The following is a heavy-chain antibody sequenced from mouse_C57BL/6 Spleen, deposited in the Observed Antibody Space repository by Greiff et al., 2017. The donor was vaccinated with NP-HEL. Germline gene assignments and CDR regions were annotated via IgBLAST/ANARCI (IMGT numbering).Heavy chain of an antibody. J-gene: IGHJ2*01. D-gene: IGHD1-1*01. CDR3: ARSGTTAVGDY. Sequence: VQLQQPGAELVKPGASVKMSCKASGYTFTSYWITLVKQRPGQGLEWIGDIYPGSGSTNYNEKFKSKATLTVDTSSSTAYMQLSSLTSEDSAVYYCARSGTTAVGDYWGQGTTLTVSS. V-gene: IGHV1-55*01. CDR1: GYTFTSYW. CDR2: IYPGSGST.